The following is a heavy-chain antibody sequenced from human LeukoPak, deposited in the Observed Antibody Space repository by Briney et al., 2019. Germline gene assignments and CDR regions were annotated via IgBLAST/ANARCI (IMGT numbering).Heavy chain of an antibody. D-gene: IGHD3-22*01. CDR3: ARVPQGGAYDSSGYHDAFDI. CDR2: IYTSGST. J-gene: IGHJ3*02. Sequence: PSETLSLTCTVSGGSISSGSYYWSWIRQPAGKGLEWIGRIYTSGSTNYNPSLKSRVTISVDTSKNQFSLKLSSVTAADTAVYYCARVPQGGAYDSSGYHDAFDIWGQGTMVTVSS. V-gene: IGHV4-61*02. CDR1: GGSISSGSYY.